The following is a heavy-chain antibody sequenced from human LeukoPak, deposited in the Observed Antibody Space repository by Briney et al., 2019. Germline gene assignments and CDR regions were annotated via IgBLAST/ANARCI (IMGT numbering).Heavy chain of an antibody. D-gene: IGHD3-10*01. CDR2: ISAYNGNT. Sequence: ASVKVSCKASGYTFTSYGISWVRQAPGQGLEWMGWISAYNGNTNYAQKLQGRVTMTTDTSTSTAYMELRSLRSDDAAVYYCARRFAYGSGRTSWYYYYMDVWGKGTTVTVSS. CDR3: ARRFAYGSGRTSWYYYYMDV. V-gene: IGHV1-18*01. J-gene: IGHJ6*03. CDR1: GYTFTSYG.